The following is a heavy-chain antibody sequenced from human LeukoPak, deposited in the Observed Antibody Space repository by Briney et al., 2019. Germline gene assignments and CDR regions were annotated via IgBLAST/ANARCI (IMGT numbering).Heavy chain of an antibody. D-gene: IGHD3-10*01. CDR1: GGSISSGDYY. Sequence: SETLSLTCTVSGGSISSGDYYWSWIRQPPGKGLEWIGYIYYSGSTYYNPSLKSRVTISVDTSKNQFSLKLSSVTAADTAVYYCARVGPMERGAFDIWGQGTMVTVSS. CDR3: ARVGPMERGAFDI. J-gene: IGHJ3*02. V-gene: IGHV4-30-4*01. CDR2: IYYSGST.